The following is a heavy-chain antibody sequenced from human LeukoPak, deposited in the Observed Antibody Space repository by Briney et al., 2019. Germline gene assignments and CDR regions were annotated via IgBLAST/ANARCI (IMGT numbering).Heavy chain of an antibody. CDR1: GGSFSGYY. V-gene: IGHV4-34*01. J-gene: IGHJ4*02. D-gene: IGHD3-22*01. Sequence: SETLSLTCAVYGGSFSGYYWSWIRQPPGKGLEWIGEINHSGSTNYNPSLKSRVTISVDTSKNQYSLKLSSVTAADTAVYYCARVSYYDSSGNRGAFDYWGQGTLVTVSS. CDR2: INHSGST. CDR3: ARVSYYDSSGNRGAFDY.